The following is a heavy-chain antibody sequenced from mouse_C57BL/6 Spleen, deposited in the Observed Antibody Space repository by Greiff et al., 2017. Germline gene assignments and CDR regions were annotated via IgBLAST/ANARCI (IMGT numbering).Heavy chain of an antibody. CDR2: ISYDGSN. CDR3: ARGNYVYAMDY. J-gene: IGHJ4*01. V-gene: IGHV3-6*01. D-gene: IGHD2-1*01. Sequence: EVQLQQSGPGLVKPSQSLSLTCSVTGYSITSGYYWNWIRQFPGNKLEWMGYISYDGSNNYNPSLKNRISITRDTSKNQFFLKLNSVTTEDTATYYCARGNYVYAMDYWGQGTSVTVSS. CDR1: GYSITSGYY.